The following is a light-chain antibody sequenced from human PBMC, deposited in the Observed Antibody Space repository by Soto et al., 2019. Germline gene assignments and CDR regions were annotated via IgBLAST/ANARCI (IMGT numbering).Light chain of an antibody. CDR3: QQYNNWSPT. J-gene: IGKJ1*01. CDR1: QSVSGN. CDR2: GAS. V-gene: IGKV3D-15*01. Sequence: EIVMTQSPATLSVSPGERATLSCRASQSVSGNLAWYQQKPGQAPRLLIYGASTRATGIPARFSGSGSGTEFALTISSLQSEDFAVYYCQQYNNWSPTFGQGTKVEIK.